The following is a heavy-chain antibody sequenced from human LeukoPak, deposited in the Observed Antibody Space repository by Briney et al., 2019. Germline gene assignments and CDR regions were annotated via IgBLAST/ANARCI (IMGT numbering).Heavy chain of an antibody. D-gene: IGHD3-16*01. CDR1: GFTFSSYA. CDR3: AKGGASRHFDY. Sequence: GGSLRLSCAASGFTFSSYAMSWVRQAPGKGLEWVSAISGSGGRTYYADSVKGRFTISRDNSKNTLSLQMNSLIADDTAVYYCAKGGASRHFDYWGQGTLVTVSS. J-gene: IGHJ4*02. CDR2: ISGSGGRT. V-gene: IGHV3-23*01.